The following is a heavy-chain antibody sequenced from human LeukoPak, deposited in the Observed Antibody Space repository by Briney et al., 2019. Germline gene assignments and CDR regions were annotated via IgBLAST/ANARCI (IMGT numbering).Heavy chain of an antibody. V-gene: IGHV3-7*01. Sequence: GGSLRLSCAASGFTFSSYWMTWVRQAPGKGLEWVANIKHNGDDLNYVDSVEGRFTIYRDNAKNSLDLHMTSLRAEDTAVYYCARELRTFDSWGQGTLVTVSS. CDR2: IKHNGDDL. J-gene: IGHJ4*02. CDR1: GFTFSSYW. D-gene: IGHD3-16*01. CDR3: ARELRTFDS.